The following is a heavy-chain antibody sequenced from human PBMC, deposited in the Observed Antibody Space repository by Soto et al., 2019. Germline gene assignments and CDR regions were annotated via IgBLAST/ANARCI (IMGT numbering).Heavy chain of an antibody. CDR3: AKESLYYYDSSGYSRYFQH. V-gene: IGHV3-23*01. CDR2: ISGSGGTT. D-gene: IGHD3-22*01. Sequence: GGSLRLSCAASGLTFSSNAMSWVRQAPGKGLEWVSAISGSGGTTYYPDSVKGRFTISRDNSKNTLYLQMNSLRAEDTAVYYCAKESLYYYDSSGYSRYFQHWGRGTLVTVSS. CDR1: GLTFSSNA. J-gene: IGHJ1*01.